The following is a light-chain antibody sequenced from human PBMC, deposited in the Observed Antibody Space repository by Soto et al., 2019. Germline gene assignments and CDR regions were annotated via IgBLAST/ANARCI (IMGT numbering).Light chain of an antibody. CDR3: SSYTSSSNPVV. CDR1: SSDVGGYNY. Sequence: QSALTQPASVSGSPGQSITISCTGTSSDVGGYNYVSWYQQHPGKAPKLMIYEVSNRPSGVAHRFSGSKSGNTASLTISALHADDEDDYYCSSYTSSSNPVVFGGGTKLTVL. J-gene: IGLJ2*01. V-gene: IGLV2-14*01. CDR2: EVS.